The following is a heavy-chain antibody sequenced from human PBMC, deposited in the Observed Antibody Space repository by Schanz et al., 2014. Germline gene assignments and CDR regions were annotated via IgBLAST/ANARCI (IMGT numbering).Heavy chain of an antibody. CDR2: IKQDGIEK. V-gene: IGHV3-7*01. J-gene: IGHJ4*02. CDR3: VRAGYETTGYYHLESWVGDYFDS. Sequence: EVQLVESGGGLVQPGGSLRLSCAASGFTFGNFFMSWVRQAPGKGLEWVANIKQDGIEKYYVDSVKGRFTISRDNAKNSLYLQMNSLRAEGTAVHYCVRAGYETTGYYHLESWVGDYFDSWGQGALVTVSS. CDR1: GFTFGNFF. D-gene: IGHD3-22*01.